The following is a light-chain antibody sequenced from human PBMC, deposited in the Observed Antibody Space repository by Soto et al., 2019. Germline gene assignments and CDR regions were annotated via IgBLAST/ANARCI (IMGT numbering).Light chain of an antibody. V-gene: IGLV2-23*02. J-gene: IGLJ2*01. CDR1: SSDVGSYNF. CDR2: EVT. Sequence: QSALTQPASVSGSPGQSITISCTGTSSDVGSYNFVSWYQQCPGRAPKLMIFEVTKRPSGVSNRFSGSKSGNTASLTISGLQAEDEADYYCCSYAGGSTPVVFGGWTKLTVL. CDR3: CSYAGGSTPVV.